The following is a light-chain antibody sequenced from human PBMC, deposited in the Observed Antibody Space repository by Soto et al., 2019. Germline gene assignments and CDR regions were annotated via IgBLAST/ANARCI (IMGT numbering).Light chain of an antibody. CDR2: GRS. J-gene: IGKJ2*01. Sequence: EIVLTQSPGPLSLSPGNSAALSCRASQSVTGDKVAWYQQRPGQAPSLLIYGRSTRATDIPARFRGSGSGTDYTLTINRLEPEDFALYYCQQYGNSPFTFGQGTKLEI. CDR3: QQYGNSPFT. CDR1: QSVTGDK. V-gene: IGKV3-20*01.